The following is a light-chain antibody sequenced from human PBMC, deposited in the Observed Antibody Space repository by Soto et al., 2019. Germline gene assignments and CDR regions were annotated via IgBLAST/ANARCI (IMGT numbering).Light chain of an antibody. CDR3: MSYTTTSSFV. J-gene: IGLJ1*01. Sequence: QSVLTQPASMSGSPGQSITISCTGTRSDIGTYNYLSWYQQHPGKAPRLVISDVSNRPSGVSNRFSGSKSGNTASLTITGLQSEDEADYYCMSYTTTSSFVFGSGTMVTVL. CDR2: DVS. V-gene: IGLV2-14*03. CDR1: RSDIGTYNY.